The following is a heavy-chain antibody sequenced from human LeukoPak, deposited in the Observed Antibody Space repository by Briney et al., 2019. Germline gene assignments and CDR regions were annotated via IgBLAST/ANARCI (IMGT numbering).Heavy chain of an antibody. V-gene: IGHV3-30-3*01. J-gene: IGHJ3*01. CDR1: GFTFTSYA. CDR3: AREGYLASQRAFDL. D-gene: IGHD3-22*01. CDR2: ISYVGSNK. Sequence: GRSLRLSCAASGFTFTSYAMRWVRQAPGKGLEWVAFISYVGSNKYYADSVKGRFTISRDNSKNTLYLQMNSLSTEDTAMYYCAREGYLASQRAFDLWGQGTMVTV.